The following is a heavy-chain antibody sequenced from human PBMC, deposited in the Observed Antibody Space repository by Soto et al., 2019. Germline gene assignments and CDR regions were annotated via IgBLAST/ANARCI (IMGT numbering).Heavy chain of an antibody. CDR1: GFTFSSYD. Sequence: GGSLRLSCAASGFTFSSYDMSWVRQAPGKGLEWVSAISGSGGSTYYADSVKGRFTISRDNSKNTLYLQMNSLRAEDTAVYYCAKGQTLNYYDSSGYPYYFDYWGQGTLVTVSS. CDR2: ISGSGGST. D-gene: IGHD3-22*01. CDR3: AKGQTLNYYDSSGYPYYFDY. V-gene: IGHV3-23*01. J-gene: IGHJ4*02.